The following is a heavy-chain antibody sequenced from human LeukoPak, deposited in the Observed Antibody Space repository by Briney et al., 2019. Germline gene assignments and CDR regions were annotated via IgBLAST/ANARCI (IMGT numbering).Heavy chain of an antibody. D-gene: IGHD3-22*01. J-gene: IGHJ4*02. Sequence: PGGSLRLSCAASGFTFSSSSMSCVRQAPGKGLEWVSIISGNGNTKYYADTVKGRFTISRDNAKSTLYLQMNSLRAEDTAVYYCARDQANYYDSSGYYPDWGQGTLVTVSS. CDR2: ISGNGNTK. V-gene: IGHV3-23*01. CDR1: GFTFSSSS. CDR3: ARDQANYYDSSGYYPD.